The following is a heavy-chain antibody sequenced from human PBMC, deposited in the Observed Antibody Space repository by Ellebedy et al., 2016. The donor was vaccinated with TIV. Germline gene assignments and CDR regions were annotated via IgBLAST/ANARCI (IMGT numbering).Heavy chain of an antibody. CDR3: ARGANYCSSTSCYGVPYYYYYYGMDV. CDR1: GGSISSYY. Sequence: SETLSLXXTVSGGSISSYYWSWIRQPPGKGLEWIGYIYYSGGTNYNPSLKSRVTISVDTSKNQFSLKLRSVTAADTAVYYCARGANYCSSTSCYGVPYYYYYYGMDVWGQGTTVTVSS. CDR2: IYYSGGT. D-gene: IGHD2-2*01. J-gene: IGHJ6*02. V-gene: IGHV4-59*01.